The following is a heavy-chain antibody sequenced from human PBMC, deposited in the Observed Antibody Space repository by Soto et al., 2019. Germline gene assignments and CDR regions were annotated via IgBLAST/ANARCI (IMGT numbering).Heavy chain of an antibody. CDR3: ARDSFSPFDY. CDR1: GFTFSSYN. D-gene: IGHD2-2*01. Sequence: AGGSLRLSCAASGFTFSSYNINWVRQAPGKGLEWVSFISSSSDTIHYADSVEGRFTISRDNAKNSLYLQMNSLRADDTAVYYCARDSFSPFDYWGQGTLVTVSS. V-gene: IGHV3-48*01. J-gene: IGHJ4*02. CDR2: ISSSSDTI.